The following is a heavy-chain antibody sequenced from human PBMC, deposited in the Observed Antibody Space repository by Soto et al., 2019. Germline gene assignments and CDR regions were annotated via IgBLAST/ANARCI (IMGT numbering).Heavy chain of an antibody. CDR2: IYYSGST. Sequence: SETLSLTCTVSGGSISSGGYYWSWIRQHPGKGLEWIGYIYYSGSTYYNPSLKSRVTISVDTSKNQFSLKLSSVTAADTAVYYCARTSVVVAATGPVTIFDYWGQGTLVTVSS. D-gene: IGHD2-15*01. J-gene: IGHJ4*02. CDR1: GGSISSGGYY. CDR3: ARTSVVVAATGPVTIFDY. V-gene: IGHV4-31*03.